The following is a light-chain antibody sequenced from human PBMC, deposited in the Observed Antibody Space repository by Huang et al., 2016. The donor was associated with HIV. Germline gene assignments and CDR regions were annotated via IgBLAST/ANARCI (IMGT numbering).Light chain of an antibody. J-gene: IGKJ1*01. CDR1: QSVNNNF. V-gene: IGKV3-20*01. CDR3: HQYGDSRGT. CDR2: GAS. Sequence: EIVLTQSPGTLSLSPGERATLSCRARQSVNNNFLAWYQQKAGQAPRLLIYGASSRATGVPDGFSGSGSGTDFTITISRLEPEDFAVYYCHQYGDSRGTFGQGTKVEIK.